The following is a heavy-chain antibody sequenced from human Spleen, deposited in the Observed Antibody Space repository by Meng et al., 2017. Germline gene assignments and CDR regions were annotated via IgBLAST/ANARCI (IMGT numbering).Heavy chain of an antibody. CDR2: IYYSGST. CDR1: GGSFSDYY. V-gene: IGHV4-59*01. CDR3: ARQEGVTISYGMDV. J-gene: IGHJ6*02. Sequence: SETLSLTCVVSGGSFSDYYWSWIRQPPGKGLEWIGYIYYSGSTNYNPSLKSRVTISVDTSKNQFSLKLSSVTAADTAVYYCARQEGVTISYGMDVWGQGNTV. D-gene: IGHD4-17*01.